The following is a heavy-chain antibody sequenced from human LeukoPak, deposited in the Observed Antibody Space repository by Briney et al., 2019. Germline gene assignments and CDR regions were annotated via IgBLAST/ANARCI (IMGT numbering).Heavy chain of an antibody. CDR2: IPYSGST. V-gene: IGHV4-59*01. CDR1: GGSINSYY. CDR3: ARDPTSRSSAFDI. J-gene: IGHJ3*02. Sequence: SETLSLTCTVSGGSINSYYWSWLRQFPGKGLEWIGYIPYSGSTNYNPSLKSRVTISVDTSKNQFSLKLSSVTAADTAVYYCARDPTSRSSAFDIWGQGTTVTVSS.